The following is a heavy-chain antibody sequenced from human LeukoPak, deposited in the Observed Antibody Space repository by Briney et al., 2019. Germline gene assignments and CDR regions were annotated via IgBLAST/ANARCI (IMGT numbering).Heavy chain of an antibody. CDR3: ARGRSSGSPHLFDY. CDR2: ISAYNGNT. CDR1: GYTFTSYG. Sequence: EASVKVSCKASGYTFTSYGISWVRQAPGQGLEWMGWISAYNGNTNYAQKLQGRVTRTTDTSTSTAYMERRSLRSDDTAVYYCARGRSSGSPHLFDYWGQGTLVTVSS. J-gene: IGHJ4*02. V-gene: IGHV1-18*01. D-gene: IGHD1-26*01.